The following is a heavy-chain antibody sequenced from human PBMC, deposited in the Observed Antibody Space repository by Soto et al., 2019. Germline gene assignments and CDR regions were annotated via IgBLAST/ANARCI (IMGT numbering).Heavy chain of an antibody. Sequence: QVQLVQSGAEVKKPGSSVKVSCKASGGTFSSYAISWVRQAPGQGLEWMGGIIPIFGTANYAQKFQGRVTITADESTSPAYMELRSLRSEDTAVYYCARGDYYQGVVYYYYGMDVWGQGTTVTVSS. V-gene: IGHV1-69*01. CDR3: ARGDYYQGVVYYYYGMDV. J-gene: IGHJ6*02. CDR2: IIPIFGTA. D-gene: IGHD3-22*01. CDR1: GGTFSSYA.